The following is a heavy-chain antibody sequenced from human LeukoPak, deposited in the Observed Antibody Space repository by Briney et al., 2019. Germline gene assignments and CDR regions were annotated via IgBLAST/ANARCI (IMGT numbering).Heavy chain of an antibody. CDR3: ARDLGSGSYVKGWNDTPYNWFDP. CDR2: IYHSGST. V-gene: IGHV4-38-2*02. J-gene: IGHJ5*02. Sequence: PSETLSLTCTVSGYSISSGYYWGWIRQPPGKGQEWIGSIYHSGSTYYNPSLKSRVTISVDKSKNQFSLKLSAVTAAATAVYYWARDLGSGSYVKGWNDTPYNWFDPWGQGTLVTVSS. CDR1: GYSISSGYY. D-gene: IGHD3-10*01.